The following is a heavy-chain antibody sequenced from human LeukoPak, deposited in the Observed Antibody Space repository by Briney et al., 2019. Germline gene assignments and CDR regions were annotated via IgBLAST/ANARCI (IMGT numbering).Heavy chain of an antibody. V-gene: IGHV4-39*01. J-gene: IGHJ4*02. CDR1: GGSISSSSSY. D-gene: IGHD3-10*01. CDR2: NYYSGSN. Sequence: PSETLSLTCSVSGGSISSSSSYWGWIRQPPGKGLVWIGSNYYSGSNYYNPSLKSRVSVSVDTSKNQCSLKLRSVTASDTAMYYCARHTPITTVRGVMGRTFDNWGQGTLVTVSS. CDR3: ARHTPITTVRGVMGRTFDN.